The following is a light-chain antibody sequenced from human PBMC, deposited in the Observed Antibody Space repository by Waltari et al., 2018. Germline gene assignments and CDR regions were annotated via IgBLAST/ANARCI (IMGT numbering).Light chain of an antibody. J-gene: IGKJ1*01. CDR3: HQYNNWPPA. CDR2: GAS. V-gene: IGKV3-15*01. Sequence: ERVMTQSPATPSVSPGERATLPCMASQSVSNKLAWYQQKPGQSPRLPLDGASTRATGIPDRFSGSGSGTEFTLTISSLQSEDVAVYYCHQYNNWPPAFGQGTKVEIK. CDR1: QSVSNK.